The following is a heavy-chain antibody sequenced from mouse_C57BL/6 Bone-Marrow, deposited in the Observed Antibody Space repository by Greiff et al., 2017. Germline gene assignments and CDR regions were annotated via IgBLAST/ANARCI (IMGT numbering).Heavy chain of an antibody. Sequence: QVQLQQPGAELVKPGASVKLSCKASGYTFTSYWMHWVKQRPGQGLEWIGMIHPNSGSTNYNEKFKSKATLTVDKSSSTAYMQLSSLTSEDSAVYYCARDGYYCGSNVVFDYWGQGTTLTVSS. CDR3: ARDGYYCGSNVVFDY. CDR2: IHPNSGST. D-gene: IGHD1-1*01. V-gene: IGHV1-64*01. J-gene: IGHJ2*01. CDR1: GYTFTSYW.